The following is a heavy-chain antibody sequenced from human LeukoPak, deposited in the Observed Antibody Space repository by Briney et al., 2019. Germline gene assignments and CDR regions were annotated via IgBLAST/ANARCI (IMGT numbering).Heavy chain of an antibody. D-gene: IGHD5-12*01. CDR2: IYTSGST. J-gene: IGHJ4*02. CDR3: ARTIVASRYYFDS. CDR1: GGSISSYY. Sequence: SETLSLTCTVSGGSISSYYWSWIRQPAGEGLEWIGRIYTSGSTNYNPSLKSRVTMSIDTSKNQFSLQLNSVTPEDTAMYYCARTIVASRYYFDSWGQGTLVTVSS. V-gene: IGHV4-4*07.